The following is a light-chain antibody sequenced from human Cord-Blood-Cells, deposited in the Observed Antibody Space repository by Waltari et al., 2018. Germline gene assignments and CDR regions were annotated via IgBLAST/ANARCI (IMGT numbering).Light chain of an antibody. CDR2: GAS. V-gene: IGKV3-20*01. CDR1: QSVSSSY. J-gene: IGKJ1*01. Sequence: EIVLTQSPGTLSLSPGERATLSCRASQSVSSSYLAWYQQQPGQAPRLLIYGASRRATGIPDRFSGSGSGPDFTLTISSLEPEDFAVYYCQQYGSSLWTFGQGTKVKSN. CDR3: QQYGSSLWT.